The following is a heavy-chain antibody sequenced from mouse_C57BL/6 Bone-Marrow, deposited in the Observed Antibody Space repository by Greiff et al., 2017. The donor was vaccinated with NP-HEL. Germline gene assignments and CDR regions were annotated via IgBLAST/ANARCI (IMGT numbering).Heavy chain of an antibody. V-gene: IGHV1-50*01. J-gene: IGHJ2*01. Sequence: QVQLQQPGAELVKPGASVKLSCKASGYTFTSYWMQWVKQRPGQGLEWIGEIDPSDSYTNYNQKFKGKATLTVDTSSSTAYMQLSSLTSEDSAVYFCARPFYGSSYGFDYWGQGTTLTVSS. CDR3: ARPFYGSSYGFDY. CDR2: IDPSDSYT. D-gene: IGHD1-1*01. CDR1: GYTFTSYW.